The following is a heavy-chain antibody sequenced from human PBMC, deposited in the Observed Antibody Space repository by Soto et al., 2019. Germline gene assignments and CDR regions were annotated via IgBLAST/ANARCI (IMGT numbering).Heavy chain of an antibody. Sequence: QITLKESGPTLVRPAQTLTLTCAFSGFSLTTYDMGVAWIRQPQGKALEWLALIYWDDDKRYSPSLKDRLAIYKDTSRNQVGLTITNMDPGDTATYFCAHAGDYDLLTFDHWGPGTLVTVSS. V-gene: IGHV2-5*02. CDR2: IYWDDDK. CDR1: GFSLTTYDMG. D-gene: IGHD4-17*01. CDR3: AHAGDYDLLTFDH. J-gene: IGHJ4*02.